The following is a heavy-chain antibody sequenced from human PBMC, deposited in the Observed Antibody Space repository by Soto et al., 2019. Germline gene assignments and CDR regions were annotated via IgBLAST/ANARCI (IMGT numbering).Heavy chain of an antibody. J-gene: IGHJ4*01. CDR1: GFTFSRYW. CDR3: ARDGTGAPVWGNYRADY. V-gene: IGHV3-7*03. CDR2: IKQDGSEK. D-gene: IGHD3-16*02. Sequence: VGSLRLSCVASGFTFSRYWMSWVRQAPGKGLEWVANIKQDGSEKYYVDSVKGRFTISRDNAKNSLYLQMNSLRVDDTALYYCARDGTGAPVWGNYRADYWGHGALVTVSS.